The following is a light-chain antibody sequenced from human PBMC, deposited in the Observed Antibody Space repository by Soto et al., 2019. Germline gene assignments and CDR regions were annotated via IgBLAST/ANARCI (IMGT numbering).Light chain of an antibody. J-gene: IGKJ5*01. Sequence: DFVMTHSPDSLPVSLGERAPINXXSSQXVLSNNNNYLAWFQQKPGQPPTXXIYWASTRGSGVPDRFSGSGAGTDFTLTISSLQAEDVAVYYCQQYHSDPITFGQGTRLEIK. CDR3: QQYHSDPIT. CDR2: WAS. V-gene: IGKV4-1*01. CDR1: QXVLSNNNNY.